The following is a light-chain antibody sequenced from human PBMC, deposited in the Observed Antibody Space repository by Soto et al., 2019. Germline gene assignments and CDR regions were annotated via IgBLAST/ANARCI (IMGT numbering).Light chain of an antibody. J-gene: IGKJ3*01. Sequence: EIVLTQAPGTLSLSPGDRATLSCRASQSISSSYLAWYQQKPGKAPRLLIFGASSRATGIPARFMGRGSGTDCTLTISSIEPEDFAVYYCQQRSNWLFGPGTKVDIK. V-gene: IGKV3D-20*02. CDR2: GAS. CDR1: QSISSSY. CDR3: QQRSNWL.